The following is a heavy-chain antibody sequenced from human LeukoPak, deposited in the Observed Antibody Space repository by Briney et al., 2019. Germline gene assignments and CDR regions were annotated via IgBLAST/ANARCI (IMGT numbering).Heavy chain of an antibody. Sequence: SGTLSLTCTVSGGSISSYYWSWIRQPPGKGLEWIGYIYYSGSTNYNPSLKSRVTISVDTSKNQFSLKLSSVTAADTAVYYCARAGGGYCSSTSCYHGDYYYMDVWGKGTTVTISS. V-gene: IGHV4-59*01. CDR3: ARAGGGYCSSTSCYHGDYYYMDV. CDR2: IYYSGST. CDR1: GGSISSYY. J-gene: IGHJ6*03. D-gene: IGHD2-2*01.